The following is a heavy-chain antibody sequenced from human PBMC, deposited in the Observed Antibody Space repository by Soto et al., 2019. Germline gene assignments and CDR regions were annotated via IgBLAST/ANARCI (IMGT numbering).Heavy chain of an antibody. J-gene: IGHJ6*02. CDR1: GYRFTSYG. Sequence: QVHLVQAGAELKKPGASVKVSCKASGYRFTSYGISWVRQAPGQGLQWMGRISTFNGDTNYAHNVQARVTMTTDTSTTTTYMVLRSLRSDDTAVYYCARDEPQYGMDVWGQGPRVTVSS. CDR2: ISTFNGDT. CDR3: ARDEPQYGMDV. V-gene: IGHV1-18*01.